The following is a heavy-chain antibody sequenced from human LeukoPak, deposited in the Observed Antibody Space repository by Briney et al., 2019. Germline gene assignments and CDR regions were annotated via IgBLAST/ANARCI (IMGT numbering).Heavy chain of an antibody. D-gene: IGHD5-18*01. CDR1: GYTFTSYA. CDR2: INTNTGNP. J-gene: IGHJ5*02. CDR3: ARRGYSYGYHWFDP. V-gene: IGHV7-4-1*02. Sequence: ASVKVSCKASGYTFTSYAMNWVRQAPGQGLEWLGWINTNTGNPTYAQGFTGRFVFSLDTSVSTAYLQISSLKAEDTAVYYCARRGYSYGYHWFDPWGQGTLVTVSS.